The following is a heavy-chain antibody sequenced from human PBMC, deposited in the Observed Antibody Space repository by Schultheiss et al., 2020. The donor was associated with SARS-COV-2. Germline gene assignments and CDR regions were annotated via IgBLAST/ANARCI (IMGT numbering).Heavy chain of an antibody. CDR3: AIPILAYYYYYYMDV. J-gene: IGHJ6*03. Sequence: GESLRLSCAASGFTFSSYAMHWVRQAPGKGLEWVAVISYDGSNKYYADSVKGRFTISRDNSKNTLYLQMNSLRAEDTAVYYCAIPILAYYYYYYMDVWGKGTTVTVSS. CDR2: ISYDGSNK. D-gene: IGHD2-8*02. V-gene: IGHV3-30*04. CDR1: GFTFSSYA.